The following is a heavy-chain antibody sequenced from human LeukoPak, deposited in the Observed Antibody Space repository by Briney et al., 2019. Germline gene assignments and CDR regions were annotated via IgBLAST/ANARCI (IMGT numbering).Heavy chain of an antibody. J-gene: IGHJ4*02. CDR2: INHSGST. D-gene: IGHD2-15*01. CDR1: GFSISGGYY. CDR3: ARRRGHCSGGSCYPTPRFDY. V-gene: IGHV4-38-2*02. Sequence: SETLSLTCTVSGFSISGGYYWGWVRQPPGKGLEWIGEINHSGSTNYNPSLKSRVTISVDTSKNQFSLKLSSVTAADTAVYYCARRRGHCSGGSCYPTPRFDYWGQGTLVTVSS.